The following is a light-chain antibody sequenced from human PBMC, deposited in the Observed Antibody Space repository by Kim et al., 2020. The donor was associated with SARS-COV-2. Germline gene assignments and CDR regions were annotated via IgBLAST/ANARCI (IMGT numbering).Light chain of an antibody. V-gene: IGLV1-40*01. Sequence: QSVLTQPPSVSGAPGQRVTISCTGTNSNIGAGYDVHWYQQLPGTAPKLLMHGNTNRPSGVPDRFSGSKSDTSASLAITGLQADDEADYYCLSYDSSLSGWVFGGGTKVTAL. CDR3: LSYDSSLSGWV. J-gene: IGLJ3*02. CDR1: NSNIGAGYD. CDR2: GNT.